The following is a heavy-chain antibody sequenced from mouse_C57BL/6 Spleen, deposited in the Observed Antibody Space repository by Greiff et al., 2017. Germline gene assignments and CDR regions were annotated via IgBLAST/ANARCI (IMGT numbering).Heavy chain of an antibody. D-gene: IGHD4-1*01. Sequence: QVQLKQPGAELVRPGTSVKLSCKASGYTFTSYWMHWVKQRPGQGLEWIGVIDPSDSYTNYNQKFKGKATLTVDTSSSTAYMQLSSLTSEDSAVYYCARSTGGYYYAMDYWGQGTSVTVSS. V-gene: IGHV1-59*01. CDR2: IDPSDSYT. CDR1: GYTFTSYW. J-gene: IGHJ4*01. CDR3: ARSTGGYYYAMDY.